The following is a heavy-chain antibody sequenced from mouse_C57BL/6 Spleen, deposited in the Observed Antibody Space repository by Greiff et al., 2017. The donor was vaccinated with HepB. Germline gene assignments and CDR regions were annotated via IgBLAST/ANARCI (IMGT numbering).Heavy chain of an antibody. V-gene: IGHV7-3*01. CDR2: IRNKANGYTT. CDR3: AKSYSNDLVYAMDY. D-gene: IGHD2-12*01. Sequence: EVQVVESGGGLVQPGGSLSLSCAASGFTFTDYYMSWVRQPPGKALEWLGFIRNKANGYTTEYSASVKGRFTISRDNSQSILYLQMNAMRAEDSATYYCAKSYSNDLVYAMDYWGQGTSVTVSS. CDR1: GFTFTDYY. J-gene: IGHJ4*01.